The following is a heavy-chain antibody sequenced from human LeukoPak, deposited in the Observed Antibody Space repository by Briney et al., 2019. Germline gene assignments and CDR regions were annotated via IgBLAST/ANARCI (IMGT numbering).Heavy chain of an antibody. CDR1: GFTFSSYS. J-gene: IGHJ4*02. Sequence: GGSLRLSCVASGFTFSSYSLSWVRQAPGKGLQWISTISSGAGSTFYADSVKGRFTISKDTSENTLSLHMNSLRPEDTAVYYCVKGGASSFEGGWGQGTLVTVSS. V-gene: IGHV3-23*01. CDR3: VKGGASSFEGG. D-gene: IGHD6-6*01. CDR2: ISSGAGST.